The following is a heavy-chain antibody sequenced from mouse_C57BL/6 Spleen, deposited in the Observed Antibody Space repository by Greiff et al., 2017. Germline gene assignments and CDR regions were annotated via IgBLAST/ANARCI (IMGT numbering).Heavy chain of an antibody. CDR1: GYTFTNYW. CDR3: ARFEYDEGYAMDY. J-gene: IGHJ4*01. V-gene: IGHV1-63*01. D-gene: IGHD2-4*01. CDR2: IYPGGGYT. Sequence: VQLQQSGAELVRPGTSVKMSCKASGYTFTNYWIGWAKQRPGHGLAWIGDIYPGGGYTNYNEKFKGKATLTADKSSNTAYMKFSRLTSEDSAIYYCARFEYDEGYAMDYWGQGTSVTVSS.